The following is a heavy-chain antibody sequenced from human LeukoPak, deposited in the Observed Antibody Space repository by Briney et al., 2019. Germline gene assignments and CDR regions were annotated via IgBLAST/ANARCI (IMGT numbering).Heavy chain of an antibody. Sequence: ASVKVSCKASGYTFTSDYMHWVRQAPGQGLEWMGIINPSGGSTSYAQKFPGRVTMTRDTSTSTVYMELSSLRSEDTAVYYCARPYGYYDSSGYYSSGFDPWGQGTLVTVSS. CDR2: INPSGGST. CDR1: GYTFTSDY. D-gene: IGHD3-22*01. J-gene: IGHJ5*02. V-gene: IGHV1-46*01. CDR3: ARPYGYYDSSGYYSSGFDP.